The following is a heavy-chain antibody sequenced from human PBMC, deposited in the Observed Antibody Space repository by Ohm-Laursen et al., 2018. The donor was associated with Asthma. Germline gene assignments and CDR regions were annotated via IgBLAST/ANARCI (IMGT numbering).Heavy chain of an antibody. CDR1: GFSYNSYS. D-gene: IGHD6-19*01. CDR3: ARKFSSGWLFDF. V-gene: IGHV3-53*01. J-gene: IGHJ4*02. Sequence: GSLRLSCTASGFSYNSYSMNWVRQAPGKGLEWVSAIYSGGTTYYADSVRGRFTISRDNSKNTLYLQMNSLRAEDTAVYYCARKFSSGWLFDFWGQGTLVTVSS. CDR2: IYSGGTT.